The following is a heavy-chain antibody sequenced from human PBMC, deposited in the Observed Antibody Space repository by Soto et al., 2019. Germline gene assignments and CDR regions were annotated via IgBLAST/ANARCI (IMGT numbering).Heavy chain of an antibody. J-gene: IGHJ1*01. D-gene: IGHD5-18*01. CDR2: INYSGST. Sequence: SETLSLTCTVSGASVDSAGHFWTWIRQRPGKGLEWIGHINYSGSTDHTPSLRSRLMVSIDTSKNQFSLKLNSVTAADTAIYYCARGTGLSYTYGIDDWGQGTLVTVSS. CDR1: GASVDSAGHF. CDR3: ARGTGLSYTYGIDD. V-gene: IGHV4-31*03.